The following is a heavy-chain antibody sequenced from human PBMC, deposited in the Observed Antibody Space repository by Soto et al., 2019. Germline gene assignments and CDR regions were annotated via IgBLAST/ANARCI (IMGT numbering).Heavy chain of an antibody. J-gene: IGHJ4*02. CDR2: INPSGGNT. Sequence: ASVKVSCKASGYTFTTYYIHWVRQAPGQGLEWMGIINPSGGNTVYAQKFQGRLSMTRDTSTSTVYMELSSLRSEDTAVYYCTREWTEHHFDYWGQGTLVTVSS. CDR1: GYTFTTYY. D-gene: IGHD5-12*01. V-gene: IGHV1-46*03. CDR3: TREWTEHHFDY.